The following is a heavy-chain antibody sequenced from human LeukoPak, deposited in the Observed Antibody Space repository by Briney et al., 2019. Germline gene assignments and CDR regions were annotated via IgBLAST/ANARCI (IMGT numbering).Heavy chain of an antibody. CDR3: ARGERVEMATILLQNFDY. D-gene: IGHD5-24*01. CDR1: GYTFTSYY. V-gene: IGHV1-46*01. CDR2: INPSGGST. J-gene: IGHJ4*02. Sequence: ASVKVSCKSSGYTFTSYYMHWVRQAPGQGLEWMGIINPSGGSTSYAQKFQGRVTMTRDMSTSTVYMELSSLRSEDTAVYYCARGERVEMATILLQNFDYWGQGTLVTVSS.